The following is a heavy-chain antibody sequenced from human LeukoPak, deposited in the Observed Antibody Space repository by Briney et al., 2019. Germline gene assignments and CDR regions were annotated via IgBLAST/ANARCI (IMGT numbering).Heavy chain of an antibody. CDR2: ISYDGSNK. D-gene: IGHD3-3*01. Sequence: SGGSLRLSCAASGFTFSSYGMHWVRQAPGKGLEWVAVISYDGSNKYYADSVKGRFNIARNNSKNTLYLQMNSLRAEDTAVYYCAKQYYDFWSGYYFDYWGQGTLVTVSS. CDR3: AKQYYDFWSGYYFDY. V-gene: IGHV3-30*18. J-gene: IGHJ4*02. CDR1: GFTFSSYG.